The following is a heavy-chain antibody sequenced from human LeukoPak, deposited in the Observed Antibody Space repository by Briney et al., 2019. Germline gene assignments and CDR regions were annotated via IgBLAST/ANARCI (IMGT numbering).Heavy chain of an antibody. D-gene: IGHD6-19*01. Sequence: PSETLSLTCAVYGGSFSGYYWSWIRQPPGKGLEWIGEINHSGSTNYNPSLKSRVTISVDTSKNQFSLKLSSVTAADTAVYYCARFGSGWHYFDSWGQGTLVTVSS. CDR2: INHSGST. V-gene: IGHV4-34*01. CDR1: GGSFSGYY. CDR3: ARFGSGWHYFDS. J-gene: IGHJ4*02.